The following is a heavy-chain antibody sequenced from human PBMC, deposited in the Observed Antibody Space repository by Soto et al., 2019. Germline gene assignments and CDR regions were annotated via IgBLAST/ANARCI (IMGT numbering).Heavy chain of an antibody. CDR2: INHSGST. CDR1: GGSFGGYY. CDR3: ARGLYSSSPLDY. J-gene: IGHJ4*02. D-gene: IGHD6-6*01. V-gene: IGHV4-34*01. Sequence: SETLSLTCAVYGGSFGGYYWSWIRQPPGKGLEWIGEINHSGSTNYNPSLKSRVTISVDTSKNQFSLKLSSVTAADTAVYYCARGLYSSSPLDYCGQGTLVTVSS.